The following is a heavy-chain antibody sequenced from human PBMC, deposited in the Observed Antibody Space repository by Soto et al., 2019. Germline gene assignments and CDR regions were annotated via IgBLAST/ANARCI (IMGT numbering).Heavy chain of an antibody. V-gene: IGHV3-30-3*01. CDR2: ISYDGSNK. CDR1: GFTFSSYA. CDR3: ARDKAPSWNPREGIDP. Sequence: PGGSLRLSCFVSGFTFSSYAMHWVRQAPGKGLEWVAVISYDGSNKYYADSVKGRFTISRDNSKNTLYLQMNSLRAEDTAVYYCARDKAPSWNPREGIDPWGQGTLVTVSS. J-gene: IGHJ5*02. D-gene: IGHD1-1*01.